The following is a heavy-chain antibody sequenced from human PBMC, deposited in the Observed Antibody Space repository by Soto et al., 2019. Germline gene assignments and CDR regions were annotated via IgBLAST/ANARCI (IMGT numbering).Heavy chain of an antibody. Sequence: QVQLQSGPEVKQPGASVKVSCKVSGYTLAELSIHWVRQAPGKGLEWMGGFDPEDGETIYAQKFQGRISMTEDTSTDTAYKELSSLRSEDTAVYYCATAPDRQRLSHQFFDYLGQGTLVTVSS. CDR3: ATAPDRQRLSHQFFDY. CDR1: GYTLAELS. V-gene: IGHV1-24*01. CDR2: FDPEDGET. J-gene: IGHJ4*02. D-gene: IGHD3-16*02.